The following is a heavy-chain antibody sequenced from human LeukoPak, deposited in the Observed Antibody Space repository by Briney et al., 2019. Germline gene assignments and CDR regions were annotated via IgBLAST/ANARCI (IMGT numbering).Heavy chain of an antibody. CDR2: IYTSGST. CDR1: GGSISSGSYY. V-gene: IGHV4-61*02. J-gene: IGHJ3*02. D-gene: IGHD3-3*01. Sequence: PSETLYLTCTVSGGSISSGSYYWSWIRQPAGKGLEWVGRIYTSGSTNYNPSLKSRVTISVDTSKNQFSLKLSSVTAADTAVYYCAREITIFGVVPDAFDIWGQGTMVTVSS. CDR3: AREITIFGVVPDAFDI.